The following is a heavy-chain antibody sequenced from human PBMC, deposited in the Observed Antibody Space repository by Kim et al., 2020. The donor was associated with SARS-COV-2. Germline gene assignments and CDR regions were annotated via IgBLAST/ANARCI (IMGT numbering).Heavy chain of an antibody. CDR1: GGSISSSSYY. Sequence: SETLSLTCTVSGGSISSSSYYWGWIRQPPGKGLEWIGSIYYSGSTYYNPSLKSRVTISVDTSKNQFSLKLSAVTAADTAVYYCARDGRPGGEYYFDYWG. D-gene: IGHD6-6*01. CDR2: IYYSGST. V-gene: IGHV4-39*07. J-gene: IGHJ4*01. CDR3: ARDGRPGGEYYFDY.